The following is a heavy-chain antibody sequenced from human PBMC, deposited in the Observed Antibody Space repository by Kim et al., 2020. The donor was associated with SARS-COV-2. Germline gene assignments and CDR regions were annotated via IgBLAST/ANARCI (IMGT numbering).Heavy chain of an antibody. CDR3: ARGRAGMVPAPVLGLGPYYHYYAMAV. V-gene: IGHV4-34*01. D-gene: IGHD2-8*02. CDR1: GGSFSDYN. Sequence: SETLSLTCAVYGGSFSDYNWSWIRQPPGKGLEWIGEINHSGSTNFSPSLKSRITISVDTSKSQFSLRLKSMTATDTAVYYCARGRAGMVPAPVLGLGPYYHYYAMAVWGRGPPVAVPS. CDR2: INHSGST. J-gene: IGHJ6*02.